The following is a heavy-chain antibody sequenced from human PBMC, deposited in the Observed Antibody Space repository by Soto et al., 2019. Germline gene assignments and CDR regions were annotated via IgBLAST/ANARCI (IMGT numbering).Heavy chain of an antibody. D-gene: IGHD4-17*01. V-gene: IGHV3-48*02. CDR1: GFTFSSYS. Sequence: AGGSLRLSCAASGFTFSSYSMNWVRQAPGKGLEWVSYISSSSSTIYYADSVKGRFTISRDNAKDSLYLQMNSLRDEDTAVYYCAREVRGVTTPYYYYGMDVWGQGTTVTVSS. CDR2: ISSSSSTI. CDR3: AREVRGVTTPYYYYGMDV. J-gene: IGHJ6*02.